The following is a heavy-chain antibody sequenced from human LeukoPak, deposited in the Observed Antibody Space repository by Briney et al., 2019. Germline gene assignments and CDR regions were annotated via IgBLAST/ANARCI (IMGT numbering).Heavy chain of an antibody. CDR1: GFSFSSYG. Sequence: GRSLRLSCAASGFSFSSYGMHWVRQAPGKGLEWVAVIWYDGTNKYYADSVKGRFTISRDNSKNTLYLQMNSLRAEDTAVYYCARDPVRYCSSTSCHGSGDYWGQGTLVTVSS. CDR3: ARDPVRYCSSTSCHGSGDY. V-gene: IGHV3-33*01. J-gene: IGHJ4*02. D-gene: IGHD2-2*01. CDR2: IWYDGTNK.